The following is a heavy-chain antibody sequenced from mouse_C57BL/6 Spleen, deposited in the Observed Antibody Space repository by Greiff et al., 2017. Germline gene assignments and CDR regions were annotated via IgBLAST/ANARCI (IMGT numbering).Heavy chain of an antibody. CDR2: IDPENGDT. V-gene: IGHV14-4*01. CDR1: GFNIKDDY. CDR3: TTDLITTVDY. J-gene: IGHJ2*01. D-gene: IGHD1-1*01. Sequence: EVMLVESGAELVRPGASVKLSCTASGFNIKDDYMHWVKQRPEQGLEWIGWIDPENGDTEYASKFQGKATITADTSSNTAYLQLSSLTSEDTAVYYCTTDLITTVDYWGQGTTLTVSS.